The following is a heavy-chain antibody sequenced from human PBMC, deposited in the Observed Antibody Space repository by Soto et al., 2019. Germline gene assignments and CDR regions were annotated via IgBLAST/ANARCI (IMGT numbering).Heavy chain of an antibody. J-gene: IGHJ3*02. V-gene: IGHV1-18*04. CDR1: GYTFTSYG. D-gene: IGHD6-13*01. CDR2: ISAYNGNT. CDR3: ARDLGPGGIAADGTEAFDI. Sequence: AAVHASCKASGYTFTSYGISWWRQAPGQGLEWMGWISAYNGNTNYAQKLQGRVTMTTDTSTSTAYMELRSLRSDDTAVYYCARDLGPGGIAADGTEAFDIWGQGTMVTVSS.